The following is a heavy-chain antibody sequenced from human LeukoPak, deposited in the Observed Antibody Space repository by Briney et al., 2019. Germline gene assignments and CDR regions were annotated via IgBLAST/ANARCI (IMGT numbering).Heavy chain of an antibody. J-gene: IGHJ3*02. V-gene: IGHV4-59*01. D-gene: IGHD5-18*01. CDR3: ARRSLDTAMVTYAFDI. CDR2: IYYSGST. CDR1: GGSISSYY. Sequence: SETLSLICTVSGGSISSYYWSWIRQPPGKGLEWIGYIYYSGSTNYNPSLKSRVTISVDTSKNQFSLKLSSVTAADTAVYYCARRSLDTAMVTYAFDIWGQGTMVTVSS.